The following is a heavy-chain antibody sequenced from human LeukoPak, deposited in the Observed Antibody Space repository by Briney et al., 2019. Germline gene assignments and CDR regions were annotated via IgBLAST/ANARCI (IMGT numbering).Heavy chain of an antibody. Sequence: SETLSLTCTVSGGSISSSSYYWGWIRQPPGKGLEWIGSIYYSGSTYYNPSLKSRVTISVDTSKNQSSLKLSSVTAADTAVYYCARQKASAYYYYYGMDVWGQGTTVTVSS. CDR2: IYYSGST. J-gene: IGHJ6*02. CDR1: GGSISSSSYY. D-gene: IGHD3-3*01. CDR3: ARQKASAYYYYYGMDV. V-gene: IGHV4-39*01.